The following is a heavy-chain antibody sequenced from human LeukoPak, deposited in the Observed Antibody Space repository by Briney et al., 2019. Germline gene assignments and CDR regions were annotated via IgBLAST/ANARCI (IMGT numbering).Heavy chain of an antibody. CDR2: IYYSGST. CDR1: GGSISSSGYY. CDR3: ARHTSAWDFQH. Sequence: SETLSLTCTVSGGSISSSGYYWGWIRQPPGKGLEWIGSIYYSGSTYYNPSLKSRVTISVDTSKNQFSLKLSSVTAADTAVYYCARHTSAWDFQHWGQGTLVTVSS. V-gene: IGHV4-39*01. D-gene: IGHD1-26*01. J-gene: IGHJ1*01.